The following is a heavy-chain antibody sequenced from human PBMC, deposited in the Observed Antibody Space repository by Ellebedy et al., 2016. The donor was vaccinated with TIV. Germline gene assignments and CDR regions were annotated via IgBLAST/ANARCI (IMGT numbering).Heavy chain of an antibody. CDR1: GGSFSGYY. Sequence: MPSETLSLTCAVYGGSFSGYYWSWIRQPPGKGLEWIGSIYYSGSTYYNPSLKSRVTISVDTSKNQFSLKLSSVTAADTAVYYCASGHTGSFGLHSWGQGTLVTVSS. V-gene: IGHV4-34*01. CDR3: ASGHTGSFGLHS. J-gene: IGHJ5*02. CDR2: IYYSGST. D-gene: IGHD1-26*01.